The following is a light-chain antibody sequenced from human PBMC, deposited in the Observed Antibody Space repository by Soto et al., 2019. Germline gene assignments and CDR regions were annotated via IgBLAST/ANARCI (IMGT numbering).Light chain of an antibody. CDR3: QPYNNWPPLT. J-gene: IGKJ4*01. CDR2: GES. CDR1: QSVNRN. V-gene: IGKV3-15*01. Sequence: EVVMTQSPATLSVSPGERATLSCRASQSVNRNLAWYQQKPGQAPRLLIYGESTRDTGIPARFSGSGTGTKFNHLNSNLQPEDFAVYYCQPYNNWPPLTFGGRTKVET.